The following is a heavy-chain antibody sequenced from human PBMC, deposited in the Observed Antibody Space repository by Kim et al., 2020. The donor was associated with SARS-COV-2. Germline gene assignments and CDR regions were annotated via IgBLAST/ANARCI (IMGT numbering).Heavy chain of an antibody. J-gene: IGHJ4*01. V-gene: IGHV4-39*01. D-gene: IGHD3-22*01. Sequence: SETLSLTCTVSGGSISSSSYYWGWIRQPPGKGLEWIGSIYCSGSTYYNPSLKSRVTISVDTSKNQFSLKLSSVTAADTAVYYCARNYDSSGYYLKSYYF. CDR2: IYCSGST. CDR3: ARNYDSSGYYLKSYYF. CDR1: GGSISSSSYY.